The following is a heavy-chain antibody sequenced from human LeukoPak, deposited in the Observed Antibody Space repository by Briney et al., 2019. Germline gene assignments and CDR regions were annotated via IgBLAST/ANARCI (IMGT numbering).Heavy chain of an antibody. V-gene: IGHV3-21*01. Sequence: GGSLRLSCAASGFTFSSYSMNWVRQAPGKGLEWVSSISSRSSYIYYADSVKGRFTISRDNAKNSLSLQMNSLRAEDTAVYYCARSPNVVDYWGQGTLVTVSS. J-gene: IGHJ4*02. CDR1: GFTFSSYS. CDR3: ARSPNVVDY. CDR2: ISSRSSYI.